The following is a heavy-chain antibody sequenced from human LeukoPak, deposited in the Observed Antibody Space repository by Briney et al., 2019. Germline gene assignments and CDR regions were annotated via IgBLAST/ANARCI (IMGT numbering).Heavy chain of an antibody. CDR1: EFTFSAYW. CDR2: IRGDGSMT. D-gene: IGHD4-17*01. CDR3: ANEIRPNDY. V-gene: IGHV3-74*01. Sequence: GGSLRLSCAASEFTFSAYWMHWVRQAPGKGLVWVSRIRGDGSMTNYADSVKGRFTISRDNAKNTLYLQMNSLRAEDTAVYYCANEIRPNDYWGQGTLVTVSS. J-gene: IGHJ4*02.